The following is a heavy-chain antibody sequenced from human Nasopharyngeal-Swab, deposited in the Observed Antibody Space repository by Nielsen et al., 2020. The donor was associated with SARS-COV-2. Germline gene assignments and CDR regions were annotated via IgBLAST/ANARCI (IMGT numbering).Heavy chain of an antibody. CDR2: IKTNTGNP. D-gene: IGHD6-6*01. J-gene: IGHJ5*02. V-gene: IGHV7-4-1*02. Sequence: WVRQAPGQGLEWMGWIKTNTGNPTYAQGFTGRFVFSLDASVSTAYLQISSLKAEDTAVYYCARLIAAPRGNWFDPWGQGTLVTVSS. CDR3: ARLIAAPRGNWFDP.